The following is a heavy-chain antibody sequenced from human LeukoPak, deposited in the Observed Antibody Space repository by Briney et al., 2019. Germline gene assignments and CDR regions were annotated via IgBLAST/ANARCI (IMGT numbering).Heavy chain of an antibody. Sequence: PGGSLRLSCATSGFTFSSSTFGSYTMNWVREAPGKGLEWVSSISITCTYIYYTDSVKGRFTISRDIAKSLLYLQMNSLRADDTAVYYCARDLDYSTGFDYWGQGTLVTVSS. D-gene: IGHD4-11*01. V-gene: IGHV3-21*06. CDR3: ARDLDYSTGFDY. CDR2: ISITCTYI. J-gene: IGHJ4*02. CDR1: GFTFSSSTFGSYT.